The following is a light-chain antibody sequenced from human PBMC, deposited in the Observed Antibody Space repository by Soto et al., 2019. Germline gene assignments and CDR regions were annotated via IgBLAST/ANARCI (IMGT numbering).Light chain of an antibody. V-gene: IGLV2-14*01. CDR2: EVS. Sequence: QSALTQPASVSGSPGQSITISCTGTSSDVGGYNYVSWYQQHPGKARKVMIYEVSNRPSGVSNRFSGSKSGNTASLTISGLQAEDEADYYCSSYTSSSTYVFSTYVFGTGTKLTVL. CDR1: SSDVGGYNY. J-gene: IGLJ1*01. CDR3: SSYTSSSTYVFSTYV.